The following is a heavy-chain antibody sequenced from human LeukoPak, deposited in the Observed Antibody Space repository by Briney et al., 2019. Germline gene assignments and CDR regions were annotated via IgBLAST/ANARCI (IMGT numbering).Heavy chain of an antibody. J-gene: IGHJ5*02. D-gene: IGHD2-15*01. CDR3: ARVTVYCSGGRCPNWFDP. CDR2: MNPNSGNT. Sequence: GASVKVSCKASGYTFTSYDINWVRQATGQGLEWMGWMNPNSGNTGYAQKFQGRVTMTRNTSISTAYMELSSLRSEDTAVYYCARVTVYCSGGRCPNWFDPWGQGTLVTVSS. V-gene: IGHV1-8*01. CDR1: GYTFTSYD.